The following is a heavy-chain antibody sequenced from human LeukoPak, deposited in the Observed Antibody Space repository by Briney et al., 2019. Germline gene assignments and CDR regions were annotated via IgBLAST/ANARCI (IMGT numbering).Heavy chain of an antibody. V-gene: IGHV3-13*01. J-gene: IGHJ4*02. D-gene: IGHD3-22*01. CDR2: IGTAGDT. CDR3: ARGMGNYYDSSGYYGFDH. CDR1: GFTFSSYD. Sequence: PGGSLRLSCAASGFTFSSYDMHWVRQATGKGLEWVSAIGTAGDTYYPGSVKGRFTISRENAKNSLYLQMNSLRAGDTAVYYCARGMGNYYDSSGYYGFDHWGQGTLVTVSS.